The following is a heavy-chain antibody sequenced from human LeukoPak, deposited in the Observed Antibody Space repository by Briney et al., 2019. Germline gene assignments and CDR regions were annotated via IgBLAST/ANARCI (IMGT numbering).Heavy chain of an antibody. Sequence: PGGSLRLSCAASGFTFSSYSMNWVRQAPGKGLEWVSYISSSSSSTIYYADSVKGRFTISRDNAKNSLYLQMNSLRAEDTAVYYCARDARWLQGFDYWGQGTLVTVSS. CDR1: GFTFSSYS. J-gene: IGHJ4*02. D-gene: IGHD5-24*01. CDR2: ISSSSSSTI. V-gene: IGHV3-48*04. CDR3: ARDARWLQGFDY.